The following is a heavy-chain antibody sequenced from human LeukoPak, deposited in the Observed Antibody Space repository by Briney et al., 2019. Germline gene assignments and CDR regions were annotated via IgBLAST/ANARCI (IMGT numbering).Heavy chain of an antibody. CDR2: INPNSGGT. Sequence: GASVKVSCKASGYTFTGYYMHWVRQAPGQGLGWMGRINPNSGGTNYAQKFQGRVTMTRDTSISTAYMELSRLRSDDTAVYYCARDQVDTAMVSLHYYYYGMDVWGQGTTVTVSS. CDR1: GYTFTGYY. J-gene: IGHJ6*02. CDR3: ARDQVDTAMVSLHYYYYGMDV. V-gene: IGHV1-2*06. D-gene: IGHD5-18*01.